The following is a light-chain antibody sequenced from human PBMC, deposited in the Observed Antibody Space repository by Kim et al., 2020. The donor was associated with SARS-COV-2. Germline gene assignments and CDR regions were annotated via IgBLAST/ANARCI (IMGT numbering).Light chain of an antibody. J-gene: IGKJ1*01. V-gene: IGKV3-15*01. CDR2: GAS. CDR3: QQYDGWPRT. Sequence: EIVMTQSPAPLSVSPGEGATLSCGASQSVRRNVAWYQQKPGQAPRLLMFGASFRATGIPDRFSGSGSGTEFTLTISSLQVEDVAVYYCQQYDGWPRTFGQGTKVDIK. CDR1: QSVRRN.